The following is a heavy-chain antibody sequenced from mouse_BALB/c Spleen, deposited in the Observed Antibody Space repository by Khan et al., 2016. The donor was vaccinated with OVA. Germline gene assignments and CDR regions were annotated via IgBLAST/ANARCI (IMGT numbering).Heavy chain of an antibody. Sequence: EVQLQESGPGLVKPSQSLSLTCTVTGYSITSDYAWNWIRQFPGNKLEWMGYISYSGSSSYHPSLTSRISITRDTSKNQFFLQLNSMTTEDTATDYCARGRTYWGQGTSVTVSS. CDR1: GYSITSDYA. J-gene: IGHJ4*01. CDR3: ARGRTY. CDR2: ISYSGSS. V-gene: IGHV3-2*02.